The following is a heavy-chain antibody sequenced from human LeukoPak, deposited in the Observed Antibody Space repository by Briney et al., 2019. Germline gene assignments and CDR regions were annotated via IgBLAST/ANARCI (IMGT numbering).Heavy chain of an antibody. CDR2: ISAYNGNT. V-gene: IGHV1-18*01. D-gene: IGHD5-18*01. J-gene: IGHJ6*03. Sequence: ASVKVSCKASGYTFTSYGISWVRQAPGQGLEWMGWISAYNGNTNYAQKLQGRVTMTTDTSTSTAYMELRSLRSDDTAVYYCARCKGSRGYSYGPYYYMDVWGKGTTVTVSS. CDR1: GYTFTSYG. CDR3: ARCKGSRGYSYGPYYYMDV.